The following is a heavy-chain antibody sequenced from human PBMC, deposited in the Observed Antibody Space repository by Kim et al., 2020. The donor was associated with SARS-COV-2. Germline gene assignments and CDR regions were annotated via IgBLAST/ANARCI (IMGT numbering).Heavy chain of an antibody. Sequence: SETLSLTCTVSGGSISSYYWTWIRQPPGKGLEWIGYIYSSGSTNYNPSLKSRVTISRDTSKNQFSLKLISVTAADTAVYYCARLYSGNYYGFDYWGQGTLVTVSS. CDR2: IYSSGST. J-gene: IGHJ4*02. D-gene: IGHD1-26*01. CDR1: GGSISSYY. V-gene: IGHV4-59*01. CDR3: ARLYSGNYYGFDY.